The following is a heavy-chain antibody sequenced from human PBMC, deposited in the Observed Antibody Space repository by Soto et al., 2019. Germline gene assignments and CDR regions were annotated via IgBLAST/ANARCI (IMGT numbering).Heavy chain of an antibody. Sequence: ASVKVSCKASGYTFTGHYMHWVRQAPGQGLEWMGWINPNSGGTNYAQKFQGWVTMTRDTSISTAYMELSRLRSDDTAVYYCAREVMVRGVKAVGALEIWGQGTMVTVS. D-gene: IGHD3-10*01. V-gene: IGHV1-2*04. CDR1: GYTFTGHY. CDR3: AREVMVRGVKAVGALEI. J-gene: IGHJ3*02. CDR2: INPNSGGT.